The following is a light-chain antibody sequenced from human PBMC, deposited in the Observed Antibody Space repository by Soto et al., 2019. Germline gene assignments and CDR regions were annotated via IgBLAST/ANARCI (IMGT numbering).Light chain of an antibody. J-gene: IGKJ4*02. CDR2: EAS. V-gene: IGKV1-5*03. CDR1: QSISSW. CDR3: QQYNSYPLT. Sequence: DIQMTQSPSTLSASAGDRVTITCRASQSISSWLAWYQQKPGKAPKLLIHEASSLESGVPSRFSGSGSETEFTLTISSLQPDDFATYYCQQYNSYPLTFGGGTKLEIK.